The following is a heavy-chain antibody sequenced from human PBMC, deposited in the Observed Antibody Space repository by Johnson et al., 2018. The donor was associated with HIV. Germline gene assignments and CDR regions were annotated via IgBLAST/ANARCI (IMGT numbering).Heavy chain of an antibody. CDR2: ISSDRGTK. D-gene: IGHD6-6*01. CDR1: GLTFSSYG. CDR3: AKGPIGQLDDAFHI. J-gene: IGHJ3*02. Sequence: QVQLVESGGGVVQPGRSLRLSCAASGLTFSSYGMHWVRQAPGTGLEWVAVISSDRGTKYSAASVKGRFTISRDNSKNTLDLQMNSLRAEATAVYYFAKGPIGQLDDAFHIWGQGTMVTVSS. V-gene: IGHV3-30*18.